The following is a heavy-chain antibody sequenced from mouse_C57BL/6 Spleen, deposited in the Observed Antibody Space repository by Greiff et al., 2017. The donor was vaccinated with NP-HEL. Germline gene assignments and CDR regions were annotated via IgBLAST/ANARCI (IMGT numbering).Heavy chain of an antibody. CDR3: ATYYDDTWFAY. CDR1: GYTFTSYW. CDR2: INPSSGYT. V-gene: IGHV1-7*01. Sequence: QVQLQQSGAELAKPGASVKLSCKASGYTFTSYWMHWVKQRPGQGLEWIGYINPSSGYTKYNQKFKDKATLTADKSSSTAYIQLSSLTYEDSAVYYCATYYDDTWFAYWGQGTLVTVSA. D-gene: IGHD2-13*01. J-gene: IGHJ3*01.